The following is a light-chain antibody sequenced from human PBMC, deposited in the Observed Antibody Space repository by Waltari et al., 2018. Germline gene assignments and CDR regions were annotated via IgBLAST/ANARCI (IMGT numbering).Light chain of an antibody. Sequence: EIVMTQSPATLSVSPGERATLSCRASQSVSSNLAWYQQKPGQAPRLLIYGASTRATGIPARFSGSGSWTEFTLTISSLQSEDFAVYYCQQYNNWVTFGPGTKVDIK. CDR2: GAS. CDR1: QSVSSN. CDR3: QQYNNWVT. J-gene: IGKJ3*01. V-gene: IGKV3-15*01.